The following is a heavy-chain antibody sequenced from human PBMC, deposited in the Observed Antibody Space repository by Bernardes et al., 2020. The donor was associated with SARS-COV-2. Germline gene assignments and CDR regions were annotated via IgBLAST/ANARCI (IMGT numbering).Heavy chain of an antibody. D-gene: IGHD6-13*01. CDR2: IIFDGSNR. CDR3: AKSQGVFYFFDY. J-gene: IGHJ4*02. V-gene: IGHV3-30*18. Sequence: GGSLRLSCVASGFTFSISGMHWVRQAPGKGLEWVASIIFDGSNRYYGDSVKGRFTISRDNSKSTLWLQMNSLTAEDTAVYYCAKSQGVFYFFDYWGQGTLVTVSS. CDR1: GFTFSISG.